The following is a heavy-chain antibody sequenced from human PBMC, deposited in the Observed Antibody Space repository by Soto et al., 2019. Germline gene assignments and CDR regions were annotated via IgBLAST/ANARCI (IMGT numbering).Heavy chain of an antibody. V-gene: IGHV3-30*18. CDR3: AKEGRRYCSSTSCTYFDY. D-gene: IGHD2-2*01. J-gene: IGHJ4*02. CDR2: ISYDGSNK. Sequence: QVQLVESGGGVVQPGRSLRLSCAASGFTFSSYGMHWVRQAPGKGLEWVAVISYDGSNKYYADSVKGRFTISRGNSKNTLYLQMNSLRAEDTAVYYCAKEGRRYCSSTSCTYFDYWGQGTLVTVSS. CDR1: GFTFSSYG.